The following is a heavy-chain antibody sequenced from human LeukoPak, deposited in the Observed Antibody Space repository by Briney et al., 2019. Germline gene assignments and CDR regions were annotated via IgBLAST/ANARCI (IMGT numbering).Heavy chain of an antibody. CDR3: ARDRSSSSWYEPYYYYGMDV. D-gene: IGHD6-13*01. V-gene: IGHV1-2*02. CDR1: GYTFTDYY. CDR2: INPNSGGT. Sequence: GASVTVSFKASGYTFTDYYIHWVRPAPGQGREWMGWINPNSGGTNYAQKFQGRVTMTRDTSISTAYMELSRLRSDDTAVYYCARDRSSSSWYEPYYYYGMDVWGQGTTVTVSS. J-gene: IGHJ6*01.